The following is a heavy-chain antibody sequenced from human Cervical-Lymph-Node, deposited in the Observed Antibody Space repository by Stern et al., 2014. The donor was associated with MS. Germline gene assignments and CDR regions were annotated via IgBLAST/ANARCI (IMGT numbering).Heavy chain of an antibody. D-gene: IGHD1-26*01. CDR1: GGTLSNYA. CDR3: ARGPRSQSGGSSWFDP. V-gene: IGHV1-69*01. Sequence: QVQLVQSGAEVKKPWSSVKVSCKASGGTLSNYAISWVRQAPGQGLEWMGGIIPIFGTVNYAQKFQGRVTITADESTSTAYMELSSLRSEDTAVYYCARGPRSQSGGSSWFDPWGQGTLVTVSS. CDR2: IIPIFGTV. J-gene: IGHJ5*02.